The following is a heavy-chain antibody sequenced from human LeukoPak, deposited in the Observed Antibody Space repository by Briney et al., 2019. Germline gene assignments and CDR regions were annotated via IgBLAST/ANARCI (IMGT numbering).Heavy chain of an antibody. J-gene: IGHJ5*02. V-gene: IGHV4-34*01. Sequence: KSSETLSLTCAVYGGSFSGYYWSWIRQPPGKGLEWIGEINHSGSTNYNPSLKSRVTISVDTSKNQFSLKLSSVTAADTAVYYCARGRERFLEWLLSGRVGQNWFDPWGQGTLVTVSS. CDR1: GGSFSGYY. D-gene: IGHD3-3*01. CDR2: INHSGST. CDR3: ARGRERFLEWLLSGRVGQNWFDP.